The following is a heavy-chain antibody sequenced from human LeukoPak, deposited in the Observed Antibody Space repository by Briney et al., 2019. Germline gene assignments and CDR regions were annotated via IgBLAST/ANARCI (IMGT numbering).Heavy chain of an antibody. J-gene: IGHJ4*02. Sequence: SETLSLTCAVYGRSFSGHYWIWIRHPPGKALEWIGEINNSGSSNYNTSLKSRVTISVDMSKKQFSLKLSSVTAADTAVYYCARGRRQLTHWGQGTLVTVSS. D-gene: IGHD6-13*01. CDR1: GRSFSGHY. CDR3: ARGRRQLTH. V-gene: IGHV4-34*01. CDR2: INNSGSS.